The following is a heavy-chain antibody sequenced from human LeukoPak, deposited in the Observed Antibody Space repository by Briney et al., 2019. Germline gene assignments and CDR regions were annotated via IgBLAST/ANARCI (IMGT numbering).Heavy chain of an antibody. CDR3: AKDWYSSGSDVFDI. V-gene: IGHV3-9*01. CDR2: ISSNSGSI. D-gene: IGHD6-19*01. CDR1: GFTFHSYA. Sequence: PGGSLRLSCAASGFTFHSYAMHWVRQAPGKGLEWVSGISSNSGSIGYADSVKGQFTISRDNAKNSLYLQMNSLRAEDTALYYCAKDWYSSGSDVFDIWGQGTMVTVSS. J-gene: IGHJ3*02.